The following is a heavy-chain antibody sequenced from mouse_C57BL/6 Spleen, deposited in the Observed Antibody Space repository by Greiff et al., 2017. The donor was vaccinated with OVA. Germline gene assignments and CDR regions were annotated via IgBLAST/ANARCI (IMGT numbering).Heavy chain of an antibody. Sequence: VQLQQPGAELVMPGASVKLSCKASGYTFTSYWMHWVKQRPGQGLEWIGEIDPSDSYTNYNQKFKGKSTLTVDKSSSTAYMQLSSLTSEDSAVYYCARGTAQAGYYYAMDYWGQGTSVTVSS. J-gene: IGHJ4*01. CDR1: GYTFTSYW. CDR2: IDPSDSYT. D-gene: IGHD3-2*02. V-gene: IGHV1-69*01. CDR3: ARGTAQAGYYYAMDY.